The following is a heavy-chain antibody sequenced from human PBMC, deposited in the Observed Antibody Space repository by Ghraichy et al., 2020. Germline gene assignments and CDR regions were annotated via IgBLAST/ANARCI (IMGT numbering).Heavy chain of an antibody. CDR2: INHSGST. V-gene: IGHV4-34*01. CDR1: GGSFSGYY. Sequence: SETLSLTCAVYGGSFSGYYWSWIRQPPGKGLEWIGEINHSGSTNYNPSLKSRVTISVDTSKNQFSLKLSSVTAADTAVYYCASYRGAPAEYNWFDPWGQGTLVTVSS. CDR3: ASYRGAPAEYNWFDP. J-gene: IGHJ5*02. D-gene: IGHD2-2*01.